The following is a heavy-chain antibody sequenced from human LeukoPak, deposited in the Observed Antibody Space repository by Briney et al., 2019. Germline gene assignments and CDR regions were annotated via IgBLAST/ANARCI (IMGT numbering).Heavy chain of an antibody. D-gene: IGHD6-13*01. CDR3: ARDPIIAAAGKNYYYGMDV. CDR1: GGSISNGGYY. J-gene: IGHJ6*02. Sequence: SQTLSLTCTVSGGSISNGGYYWSWIRQHPGKGLEWIGYIYYSGSTYYNPSLKSRVTISVDTSKNQFSLKLSSVTAADTAVYYCARDPIIAAAGKNYYYGMDVWGQGTTVTVSS. CDR2: IYYSGST. V-gene: IGHV4-31*03.